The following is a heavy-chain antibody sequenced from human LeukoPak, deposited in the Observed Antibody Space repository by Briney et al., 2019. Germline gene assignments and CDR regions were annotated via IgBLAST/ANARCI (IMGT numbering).Heavy chain of an antibody. CDR2: IIPIFGTA. V-gene: IGHV1-69*01. J-gene: IGHJ6*03. Sequence: ASVKVSCKASGDTFSSYAISWVRQAPGQGLEWMGGIIPIFGTANYAQKFQGRVTITADESTSTAYMELSSLRSEDTAVYYCARDEYSSSSGYYYYYMDVWGKGTTVTVSS. CDR1: GDTFSSYA. CDR3: ARDEYSSSSGYYYYYMDV. D-gene: IGHD6-6*01.